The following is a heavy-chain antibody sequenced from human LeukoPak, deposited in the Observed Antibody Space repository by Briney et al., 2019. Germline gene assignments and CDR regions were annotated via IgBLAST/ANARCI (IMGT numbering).Heavy chain of an antibody. J-gene: IGHJ6*03. CDR1: GGSFSGYY. V-gene: IGHV4-34*01. CDR2: INHSGST. CDR3: ARGPWLATGLFYYMDV. D-gene: IGHD3-22*01. Sequence: SETLSLTCAVYGGSFSGYYWSWIRQPPGKGLEWIGEINHSGSTNYNPSLKSRVTISVDTSKNQFSLKLSSVTAADTAVYYCARGPWLATGLFYYMDVWGKGTTVTVSS.